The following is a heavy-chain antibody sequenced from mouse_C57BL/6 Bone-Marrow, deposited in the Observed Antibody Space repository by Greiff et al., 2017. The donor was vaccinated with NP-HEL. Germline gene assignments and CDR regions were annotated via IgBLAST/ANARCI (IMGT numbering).Heavy chain of an antibody. V-gene: IGHV1-75*01. J-gene: IGHJ2*01. Sequence: QVQLKESGPELVKPGASVKISCKASGYTFTDYYINWVKQRPGQGLEWIGWIFPGSGSTYYNEKFKGKATLTVDKSSSTAYMLLSSLTSEDSAVYFCAKDYSIPYYFDYWGQGTTLTVSS. CDR3: AKDYSIPYYFDY. CDR1: GYTFTDYY. D-gene: IGHD2-5*01. CDR2: IFPGSGST.